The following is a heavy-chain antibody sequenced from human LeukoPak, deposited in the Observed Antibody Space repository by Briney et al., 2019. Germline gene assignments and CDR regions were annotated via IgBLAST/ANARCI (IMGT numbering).Heavy chain of an antibody. J-gene: IGHJ3*02. V-gene: IGHV3-30*03. CDR2: ISDDGSNK. CDR1: DFTFNKDW. CDR3: ARVDDLDAFDI. D-gene: IGHD2-2*03. Sequence: PGGSLRLSCAASDFTFNKDWMNWVRQAPGKGLEWVAVISDDGSNKYYADSVKGRFTISRDNSKNTLYLQMNSLRPEDTAVYYCARVDDLDAFDIWGQGTMVTVSS.